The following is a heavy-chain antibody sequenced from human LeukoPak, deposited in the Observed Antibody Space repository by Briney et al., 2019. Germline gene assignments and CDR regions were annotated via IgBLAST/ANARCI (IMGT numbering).Heavy chain of an antibody. CDR3: ARSEYSKSIWFDP. CDR2: TNPSGGTT. D-gene: IGHD6-6*01. V-gene: IGHV1-46*01. Sequence: ASVKISCKASGFKFTNFYFHWVRQAPGQELEWMGITNPSGGTTTYAQKFQGNITMTRDTSTSTVYMEMTSLTSEDTAVYYCARSEYSKSIWFDPWGQGTLVTVSS. CDR1: GFKFTNFY. J-gene: IGHJ5*02.